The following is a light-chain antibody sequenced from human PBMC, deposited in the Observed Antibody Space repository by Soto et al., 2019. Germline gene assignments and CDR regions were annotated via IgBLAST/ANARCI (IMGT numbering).Light chain of an antibody. CDR1: QSVSSN. Sequence: EIVLTQSPGTLSLSPGERATLSCRASQSVSSNLAWYQQRPGQAPRLLIYGAFTRATGIPARFSGSGSGTEFTLTISSLQSEDFAVYYCQQYNNGTPITFGQGTRLEI. J-gene: IGKJ5*01. V-gene: IGKV3-15*01. CDR3: QQYNNGTPIT. CDR2: GAF.